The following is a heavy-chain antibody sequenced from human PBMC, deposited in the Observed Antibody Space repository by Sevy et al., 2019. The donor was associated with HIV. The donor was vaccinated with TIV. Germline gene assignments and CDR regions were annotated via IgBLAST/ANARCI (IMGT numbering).Heavy chain of an antibody. V-gene: IGHV1-18*01. D-gene: IGHD3-22*01. J-gene: IGHJ6*02. Sequence: ASVKVSCKASGYTFTSYGISWGRQAPGRGLEWMGWISAYNGNTNYAQKLQGRVTMTTDTSTSTAYMELRSLRSDDTAVYYCAREGEEYYYDSSGYYSTYYYYGMDVWGQGTTVTVSS. CDR3: AREGEEYYYDSSGYYSTYYYYGMDV. CDR2: ISAYNGNT. CDR1: GYTFTSYG.